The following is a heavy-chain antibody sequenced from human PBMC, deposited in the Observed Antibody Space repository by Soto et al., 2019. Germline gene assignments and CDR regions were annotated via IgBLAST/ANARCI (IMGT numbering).Heavy chain of an antibody. D-gene: IGHD6-13*01. CDR1: GGNFTSYA. J-gene: IGHJ5*02. CDR3: EKASGRSWYNWFDH. CDR2: IVPLFGTT. Sequence: QVQLVQSGAEVKKPGSSVKVSCKAAGGNFTSYAISGVRQAPGQGLEFMGGIVPLFGTTNYAHKFRGRVTVTADESTSTVYVEISSLRSEDTAVYYCEKASGRSWYNWFDHWGQGTLVTVST. V-gene: IGHV1-69*01.